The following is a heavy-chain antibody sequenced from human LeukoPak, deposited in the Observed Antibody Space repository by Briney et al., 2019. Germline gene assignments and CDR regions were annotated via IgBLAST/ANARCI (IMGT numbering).Heavy chain of an antibody. V-gene: IGHV3-23*01. CDR3: ATCWGFAGDY. D-gene: IGHD7-27*01. CDR2: IYDVGTT. Sequence: GGSLRLSCAASGFTFSSYAMSWVRQAPGKGLEWVSFIYDVGTTVYADSVKGRFTISRDSSKNTLYLQMNSLRAEDTAVYYCATCWGFAGDYWGQGILVTVSS. J-gene: IGHJ4*02. CDR1: GFTFSSYA.